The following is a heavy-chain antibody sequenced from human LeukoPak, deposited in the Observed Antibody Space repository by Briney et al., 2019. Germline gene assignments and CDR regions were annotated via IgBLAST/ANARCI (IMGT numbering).Heavy chain of an antibody. Sequence: SETLSLTCTVSGGSNNNDNYYWGWIRQPPGKGLEWIGSIYYSGSTYYNPSLKSRVTISVDTSKNQFSLKLGSVTAADTAVYYCARGEYSSSSDGYYFDYWGQGTLVTVSS. J-gene: IGHJ4*02. V-gene: IGHV4-39*07. CDR3: ARGEYSSSSDGYYFDY. D-gene: IGHD6-6*01. CDR1: GGSNNNDNYY. CDR2: IYYSGST.